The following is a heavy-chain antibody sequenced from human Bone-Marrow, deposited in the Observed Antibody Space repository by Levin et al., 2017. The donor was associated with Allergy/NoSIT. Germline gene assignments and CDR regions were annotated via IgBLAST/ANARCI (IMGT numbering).Heavy chain of an antibody. V-gene: IGHV1-24*01. CDR2: YDPETTEI. CDR3: AADLLATLGN. CDR1: GHTLSELS. Sequence: ASVKVSCKVSGHTLSELSVHWVRQAPGNGLEWMGGYDPETTEILYAQKFQGRVSFTEDTSTDTAYMELSSLRFDDTAVYYCAADLLATLGNWGQGTVVTVSS. D-gene: IGHD3-16*01. J-gene: IGHJ4*02.